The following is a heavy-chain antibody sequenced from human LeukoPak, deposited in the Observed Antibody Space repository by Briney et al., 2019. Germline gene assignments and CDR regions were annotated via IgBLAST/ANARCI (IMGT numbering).Heavy chain of an antibody. CDR3: ARGIYYYDSSGYYVGY. Sequence: GASVKVSCKASGYTFTNYAMHWVRQAPGQGLEWMGWINPNSGGTNYAQKFQGRVTMTRDTSISTAYMELSRLRSDDTAVYYCARGIYYYDSSGYYVGYWGQGTLVTVSS. D-gene: IGHD3-22*01. CDR2: INPNSGGT. CDR1: GYTFTNYA. V-gene: IGHV1-2*02. J-gene: IGHJ4*02.